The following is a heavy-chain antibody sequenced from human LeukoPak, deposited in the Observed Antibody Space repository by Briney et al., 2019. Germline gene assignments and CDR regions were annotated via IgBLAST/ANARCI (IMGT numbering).Heavy chain of an antibody. D-gene: IGHD3-10*01. CDR1: GFTFSSYA. V-gene: IGHV3-30-3*01. CDR2: ISYDGSNK. CDR3: ARDTYGS. J-gene: IGHJ5*02. Sequence: PGGSLRLSCAASGFTFSSYAMHWVRQAPGKGLEWVAVISYDGSNKYYADSVKGRFTISRDNSKNTLYLQMNSLRAEDTAVYYCARDTYGSWGQGTLVTVSS.